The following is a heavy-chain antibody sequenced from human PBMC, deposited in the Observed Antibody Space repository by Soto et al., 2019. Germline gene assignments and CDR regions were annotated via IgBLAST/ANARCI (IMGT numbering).Heavy chain of an antibody. CDR2: ISYDGSNK. CDR3: AIRKYSSSSRGWFDP. Sequence: GGSLRLSCSASGFTFSSYAMHWCRQAPGKGLEWVAVISYDGSNKYYADSVKGRFTISRDNSKNTLYLQMNSLRAEDTAVYYCAIRKYSSSSRGWFDPWGQGTLVTVSS. J-gene: IGHJ5*02. CDR1: GFTFSSYA. D-gene: IGHD6-6*01. V-gene: IGHV3-30-3*01.